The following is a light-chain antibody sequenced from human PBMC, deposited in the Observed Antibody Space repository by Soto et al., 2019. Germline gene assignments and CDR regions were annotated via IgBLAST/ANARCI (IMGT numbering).Light chain of an antibody. CDR1: QNVGSY. Sequence: EIVLTQSPATLSLSPGERATLSCRASQNVGSYLAWYQQKPDQAPRLLIYDASNRATGIPARFSGSGSGTDFTLNISSLEPEDFAVYYCQQRCTWPLTFGGGTKVEIK. CDR3: QQRCTWPLT. V-gene: IGKV3-11*01. CDR2: DAS. J-gene: IGKJ4*01.